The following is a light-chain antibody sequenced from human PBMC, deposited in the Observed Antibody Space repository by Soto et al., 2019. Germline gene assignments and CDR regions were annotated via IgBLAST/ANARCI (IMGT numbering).Light chain of an antibody. Sequence: DIQMTQSPSTLSASVGDRVTITCRASQIISSWLAWYQQKPGQAPNLLIYKASNLVSGIPSRFSGSGSGTEFTLTISSLQPDDFATYYCQQYNSYSPLMYTIGQGIKLEIK. J-gene: IGKJ2*01. V-gene: IGKV1-5*03. CDR1: QIISSW. CDR2: KAS. CDR3: QQYNSYSPLMYT.